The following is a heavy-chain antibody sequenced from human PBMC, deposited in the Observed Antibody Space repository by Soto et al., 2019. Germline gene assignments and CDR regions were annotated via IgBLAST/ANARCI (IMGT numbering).Heavy chain of an antibody. CDR2: IIPMIGTA. Sequence: SVKVSCKASGGTFSNYAFSWVRQAPGQGLEWMGGIIPMIGTANYAEKFQGRVTITADESTSTVYMELSRLRSEDTALYYCARVRSGTYFGVYYNGMDVWGQGTAVTVSS. CDR1: GGTFSNYA. D-gene: IGHD1-26*01. J-gene: IGHJ6*02. CDR3: ARVRSGTYFGVYYNGMDV. V-gene: IGHV1-69*13.